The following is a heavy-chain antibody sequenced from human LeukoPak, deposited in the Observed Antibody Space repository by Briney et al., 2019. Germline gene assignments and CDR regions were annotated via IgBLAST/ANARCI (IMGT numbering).Heavy chain of an antibody. J-gene: IGHJ4*02. CDR2: MSPNSGNT. CDR3: ARGPPNWGYDY. Sequence: VASVKVSCKASGYTFTSYDINWVRQATGQGLEWMGWMSPNSGNTGYAQKFQGGVTMTRSTSMSTAYMELSSLRSEDTAVYYCARGPPNWGYDYWGQGTLVTVSS. D-gene: IGHD7-27*01. V-gene: IGHV1-8*01. CDR1: GYTFTSYD.